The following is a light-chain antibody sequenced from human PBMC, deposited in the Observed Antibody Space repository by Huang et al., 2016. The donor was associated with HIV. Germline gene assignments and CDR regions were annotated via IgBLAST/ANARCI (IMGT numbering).Light chain of an antibody. V-gene: IGKV4-1*01. CDR1: RSVLSSSNNKNY. Sequence: DIVMAQSPDSLAVPLGQRATITCKSSRSVLSSSNNKNYLAWFQHKAGQPPKLLIYWASTRESGVPDRFSGSGSGTDFTLTITSLQAEDVALYYCQQHYDDPTFGQGTKVEI. J-gene: IGKJ1*01. CDR2: WAS. CDR3: QQHYDDPT.